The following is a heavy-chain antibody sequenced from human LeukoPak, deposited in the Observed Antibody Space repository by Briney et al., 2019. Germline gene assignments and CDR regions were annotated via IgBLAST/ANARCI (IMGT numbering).Heavy chain of an antibody. D-gene: IGHD4-11*01. J-gene: IGHJ2*01. CDR1: GYSISSGYY. Sequence: SETLSLTCTVSGYSISSGYYWGWIRQPPGKGLEWIGSIYHSGSTSYNPSLKSRVTISVDTSKNQFSLKLSSVTAADTAVYYCARLTVTTLERYFDLWGRGTLVTVSS. V-gene: IGHV4-38-2*02. CDR2: IYHSGST. CDR3: ARLTVTTLERYFDL.